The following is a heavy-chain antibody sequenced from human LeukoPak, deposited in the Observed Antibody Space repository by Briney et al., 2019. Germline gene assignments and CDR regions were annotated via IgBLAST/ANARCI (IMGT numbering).Heavy chain of an antibody. D-gene: IGHD5-24*01. CDR2: IYPGDSTA. J-gene: IGHJ4*02. V-gene: IGHV5-51*01. CDR1: GYSFTSYW. Sequence: GESLKISCKGSGYSFTSYWIGWVRQMPGKGLEWMGIIYPGDSTARYSPSFQGQVTISADKSITTAYLQCRSLEASDTAMYYCVRHKRGLQSHWGQGTLVTVSS. CDR3: VRHKRGLQSH.